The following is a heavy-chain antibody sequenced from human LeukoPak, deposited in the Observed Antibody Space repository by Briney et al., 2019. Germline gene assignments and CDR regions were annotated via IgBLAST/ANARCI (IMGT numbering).Heavy chain of an antibody. CDR2: ISSSGSYI. CDR1: AFTFSSYS. D-gene: IGHD5-18*01. V-gene: IGHV3-21*01. J-gene: IGHJ4*02. Sequence: GGSLRLSCAASAFTFSSYSMNWVRQAPGKGLEWVSSISSSGSYIYYADSVKGRFPISRDNAKNSRYLQMNSLRAEDTAVYYCAREAYSSAYYFDHWGQGTLVTVSS. CDR3: AREAYSSAYYFDH.